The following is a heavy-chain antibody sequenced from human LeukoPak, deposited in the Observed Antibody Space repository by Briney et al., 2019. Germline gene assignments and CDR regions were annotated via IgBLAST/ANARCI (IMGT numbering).Heavy chain of an antibody. CDR2: INPDGTTT. V-gene: IGHV3-74*01. CDR3: AKGRSRNTADR. Sequence: GGSLRLSCAGSGLTYSNYWMRWVRQAPGKGPVWVSRINPDGTTTDYADSVKGRFTISRDNAKNLLYLQMNGLRADDTAVYYCAKGRSRNTADRWGQGTLVTVSS. J-gene: IGHJ5*02. D-gene: IGHD2-2*01. CDR1: GLTYSNYW.